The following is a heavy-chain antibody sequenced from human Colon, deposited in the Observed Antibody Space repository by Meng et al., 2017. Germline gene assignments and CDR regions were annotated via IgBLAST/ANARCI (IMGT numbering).Heavy chain of an antibody. J-gene: IGHJ4*02. CDR3: ARDPLAVGPTDRGLDS. V-gene: IGHV4-31*03. Sequence: QVQLQESGPRLVKPSQTLSLTCTVSGDSVSSNSYYWTWIRQHPVTGLEWIGYIYSGGISHYNPSLKSRITMSIDTSKNQFSLQLTSVTAADTAIYYCARDPLAVGPTDRGLDSWGQGTLVTVSS. CDR1: GDSVSSNSYY. D-gene: IGHD1-26*01. CDR2: IYSGGIS.